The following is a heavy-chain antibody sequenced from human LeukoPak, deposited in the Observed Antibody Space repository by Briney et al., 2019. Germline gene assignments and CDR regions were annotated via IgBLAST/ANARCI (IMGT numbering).Heavy chain of an antibody. CDR3: ARDSGSYYVDWFDP. V-gene: IGHV1-69*05. Sequence: ASVKVSCKASGGTFISYAISWVRQAPGQGLEWMGGIIPIFGRANYAQKFQGRGTITTDEYTSKDYMEMSRLSSEDTAVYYCARDSGSYYVDWFDPWGQGTLVTVSS. D-gene: IGHD1-26*01. J-gene: IGHJ5*02. CDR1: GGTFISYA. CDR2: IIPIFGRA.